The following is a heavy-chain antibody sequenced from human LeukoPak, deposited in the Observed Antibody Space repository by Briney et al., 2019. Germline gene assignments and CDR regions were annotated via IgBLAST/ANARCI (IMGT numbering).Heavy chain of an antibody. CDR3: ARLRRRYYDSSGYPAEFDY. V-gene: IGHV4-59*08. CDR2: IYYSGST. J-gene: IGHJ4*02. Sequence: SETLSLTCTVSGGSISSYYWSWIRQPPGKGLEWIGYIYYSGSTNYNPSLKSRVTISVDTSKNQFSLKLSSVTAADTAVYYCARLRRRYYDSSGYPAEFDYWGQGTLVTVSS. D-gene: IGHD3-22*01. CDR1: GGSISSYY.